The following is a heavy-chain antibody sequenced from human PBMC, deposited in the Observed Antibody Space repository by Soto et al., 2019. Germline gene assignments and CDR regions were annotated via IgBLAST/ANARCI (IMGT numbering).Heavy chain of an antibody. V-gene: IGHV3-23*01. Sequence: VQLLESGGGMVQPGGSLRLSCGASGFAFGTYAMNWGRQAPGKGLEWVSGISSRGGSTFYADSVQGRFIISRDNSKNTLYLQMDNLRVEDTAIYYCAKGGAEMLGYYYYFVMDVWGQGTTVSVSS. CDR2: ISSRGGST. CDR1: GFAFGTYA. J-gene: IGHJ6*02. D-gene: IGHD2-8*01. CDR3: AKGGAEMLGYYYYFVMDV.